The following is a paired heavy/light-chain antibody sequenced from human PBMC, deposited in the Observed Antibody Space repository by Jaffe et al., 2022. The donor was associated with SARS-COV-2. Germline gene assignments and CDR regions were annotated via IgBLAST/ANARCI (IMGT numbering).Heavy chain of an antibody. V-gene: IGHV3-33*05. J-gene: IGHJ6*02. CDR3: ARAGYCTGTSCSRYYYYGIDV. D-gene: IGHD2-2*01. CDR2: VSYDGSDK. Sequence: QVQLVESGGGVVQPGRSLRLSCVASGFSFRSYGMHWVRQAPGKGLEWVALVSYDGSDKYYADSVKGRFTISRDNSQNTLYVQMNSLKAEDTAVYYCARAGYCTGTSCSRYYYYGIDVWGQGTTVTVSS. CDR1: GFSFRSYG.
Light chain of an antibody. Sequence: DIVMTQSPLSLPVTPGEPASISCRSSQSLLHSNGYNYLDWYLQKPGQSPQLLIYLASNRASGVPDRFSGSGSGTDFTLKISRVEAEDVGVYYCMQVLQTPDTFGQGTRLEIK. CDR2: LAS. V-gene: IGKV2-28*01. CDR1: QSLLHSNGYNY. CDR3: MQVLQTPDT. J-gene: IGKJ5*01.